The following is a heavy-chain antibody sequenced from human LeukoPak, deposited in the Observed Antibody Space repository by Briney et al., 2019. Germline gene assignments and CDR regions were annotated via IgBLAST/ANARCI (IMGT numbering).Heavy chain of an antibody. CDR2: IWSDGSNK. D-gene: IGHD1-1*01. Sequence: GRSLRLSCAASGFTFSSYGMHWVRQAPGKGLEWVAVIWSDGSNKYYADSVKGRFTISRDNSKNTLYLQMNSLRAEDTAVYYCARDELENYYFDYWGQGTLVTVSS. CDR3: ARDELENYYFDY. V-gene: IGHV3-33*01. CDR1: GFTFSSYG. J-gene: IGHJ4*02.